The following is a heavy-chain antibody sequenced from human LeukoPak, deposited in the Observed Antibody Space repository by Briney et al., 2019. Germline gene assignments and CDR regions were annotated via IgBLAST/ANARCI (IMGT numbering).Heavy chain of an antibody. CDR3: AKTTRSNYYYYGMDV. CDR1: GFTFSSYA. Sequence: GRSLRLSCAASGFTFSSYAMSWVRQAPGKGLEWVSSISYSGGTTYYADSVKGRFTISRDDSKDTLYLQMNSLRVEDTAVYKCAKTTRSNYYYYGMDVWGQGTTVTVSS. CDR2: ISYSGGTT. J-gene: IGHJ6*02. D-gene: IGHD2-2*01. V-gene: IGHV3-23*01.